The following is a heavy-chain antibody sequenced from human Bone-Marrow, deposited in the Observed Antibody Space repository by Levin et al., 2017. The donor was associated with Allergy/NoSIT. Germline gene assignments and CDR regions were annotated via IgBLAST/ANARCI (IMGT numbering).Heavy chain of an antibody. V-gene: IGHV1-24*01. J-gene: IGHJ5*02. CDR3: TTGFGSGYAWFGP. Sequence: ASVKVSCKVSGYSLTELSMHWVRQAPGKGLEWMGGFDPEDGETIYAQKFQGRVTMTEDTSTDTTYLELSSLRSGDTAVYYCTTGFGSGYAWFGPWGQGTLVTVSS. D-gene: IGHD3-10*01. CDR1: GYSLTELS. CDR2: FDPEDGET.